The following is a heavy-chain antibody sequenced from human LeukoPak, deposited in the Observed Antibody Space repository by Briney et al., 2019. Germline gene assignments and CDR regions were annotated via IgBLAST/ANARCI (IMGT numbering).Heavy chain of an antibody. CDR1: GFTFSSKG. CDR2: IAYDGSNK. CDR3: AREEYGMDV. J-gene: IGHJ6*02. V-gene: IGHV3-33*01. Sequence: GGSLKLSCAASGFTFSSKGMHWVRQAPGKGLEWAAVIAYDGSNKYYADSVKGRFTISRDNSKNTLYLQMNSLRAEDTAVYYCAREEYGMDVWGQGTTVTVSS.